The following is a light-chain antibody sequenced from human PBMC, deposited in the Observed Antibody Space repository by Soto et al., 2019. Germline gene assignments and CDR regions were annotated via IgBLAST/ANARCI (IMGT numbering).Light chain of an antibody. Sequence: SVLTXPPSVSGAPGQRVTISCTGSSSNIGAGYGVHWYQQLPGKAPKLLIYGNDNRPSGVPERFSGSKSGTSASLAITGLRADDEADYYCQSYGSSPSANFVFGTGTKVTV. CDR2: GND. V-gene: IGLV1-40*01. J-gene: IGLJ1*01. CDR1: SSNIGAGYG. CDR3: QSYGSSPSANFV.